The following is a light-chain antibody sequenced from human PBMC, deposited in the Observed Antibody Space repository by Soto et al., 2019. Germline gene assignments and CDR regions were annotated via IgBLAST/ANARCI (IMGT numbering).Light chain of an antibody. CDR3: QQYDNWPRT. V-gene: IGKV3-15*01. CDR2: DAS. J-gene: IGKJ1*01. CDR1: QSVRSN. Sequence: EKVMTQSPATLSVSPGERATLSCRASQSVRSNFAWYQQKPGQPPRLLIYDASTSATRIPSRFSGSGSGTEFTLTISSLQSEDFAVYYGQQYDNWPRTFGQGTRVDFK.